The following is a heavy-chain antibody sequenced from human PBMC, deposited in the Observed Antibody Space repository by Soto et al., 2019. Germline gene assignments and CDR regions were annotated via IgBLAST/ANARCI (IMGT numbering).Heavy chain of an antibody. CDR3: ARHSSGWEYFQH. CDR1: GGSISSYY. V-gene: IGHV4-59*01. D-gene: IGHD6-19*01. J-gene: IGHJ1*01. CDR2: IYYSGST. Sequence: SETLSLTCTVSGGSISSYYWSWIRQPPGKGLEWIGYIYYSGSTNYNPSLKSRVTISVDTSKNQFSLKLSSVTAADTAVYYCARHSSGWEYFQHWGQGTLVTLSS.